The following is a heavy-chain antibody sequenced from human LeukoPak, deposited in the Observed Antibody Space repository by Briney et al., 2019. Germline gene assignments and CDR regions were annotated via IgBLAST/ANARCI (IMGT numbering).Heavy chain of an antibody. Sequence: PGGSLRLSCTVSGFTVSSNSMSWVRQAPGKGLEWVSFIYSDNTHYSDSVKGRFTVSRDNSKNTLYLQMNSLRAEDTAVYYCAKGGRYSSSPGSWFDPWGQGTLVTVSS. CDR1: GFTVSSNS. CDR3: AKGGRYSSSPGSWFDP. J-gene: IGHJ5*02. CDR2: IYSDNT. V-gene: IGHV3-66*03. D-gene: IGHD6-13*01.